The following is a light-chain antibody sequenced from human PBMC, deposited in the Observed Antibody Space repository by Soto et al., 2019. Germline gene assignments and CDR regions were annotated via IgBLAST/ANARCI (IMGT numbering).Light chain of an antibody. Sequence: EIVMTQSPATLSVSPGERATLSCRASQSVSNNLAWYQKKPGQAPRLLLYGASTRATGIPARFSGSGSGTEFTLTISSLQSEDFAFYYCQKYNNWWTFGQGTRVDIK. CDR1: QSVSNN. CDR3: QKYNNWWT. CDR2: GAS. J-gene: IGKJ1*01. V-gene: IGKV3-15*01.